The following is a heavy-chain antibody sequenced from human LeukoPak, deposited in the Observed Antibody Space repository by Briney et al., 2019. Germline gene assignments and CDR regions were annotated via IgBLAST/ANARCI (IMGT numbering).Heavy chain of an antibody. Sequence: SVKVSCKASGGTFISYAISWVRQAPGQGLEWMGGIIPIFGTANYAQKFQGRVTIAADKSTSTAYMELSSLRSEDTAVYYCARGLSGYASSLGYWGQGTLVTVSA. D-gene: IGHD6-6*01. CDR2: IIPIFGTA. J-gene: IGHJ4*02. CDR1: GGTFISYA. CDR3: ARGLSGYASSLGY. V-gene: IGHV1-69*06.